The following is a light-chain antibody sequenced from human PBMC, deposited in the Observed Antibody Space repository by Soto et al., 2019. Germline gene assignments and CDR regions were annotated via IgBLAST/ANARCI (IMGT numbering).Light chain of an antibody. CDR3: QQYNNWPQT. CDR2: GAS. V-gene: IGKV3-15*01. J-gene: IGKJ1*01. CDR1: QNVATN. Sequence: EAVLTQSPATLSVSPGEGATLSCRASQNVATNLAWYQQRPGQAPRLLIYGASKKAIGLPARFSGSGSGTEFTLTINSLQSEDFAVYYCQQYNNWPQTCGQGTKVAIK.